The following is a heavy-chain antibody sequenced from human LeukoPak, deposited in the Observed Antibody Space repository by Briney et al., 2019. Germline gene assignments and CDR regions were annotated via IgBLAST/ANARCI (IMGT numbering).Heavy chain of an antibody. Sequence: GGSLRLSCAASGFTFSSYSMIWVRQAPGKGLEWVSSISSSSVYTEYADSVKGRFTISRDNAKNTLYLQMNSLRAEDTAVYYCAKSLDPIYYDSTYAFDIWGQGTMVTVSS. J-gene: IGHJ3*02. V-gene: IGHV3-21*01. D-gene: IGHD3-22*01. CDR1: GFTFSSYS. CDR2: ISSSSVYT. CDR3: AKSLDPIYYDSTYAFDI.